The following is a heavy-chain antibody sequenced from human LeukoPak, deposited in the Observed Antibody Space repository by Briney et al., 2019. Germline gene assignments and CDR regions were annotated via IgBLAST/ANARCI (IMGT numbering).Heavy chain of an antibody. D-gene: IGHD2-2*01. J-gene: IGHJ4*02. Sequence: QPGGSLRLSCAASGFTFSNYAMNWVRQAPGKGLEWVSAISGSGASTYYADSVKGRFTISRDNSKNTLYLQMNSLRAEDTAVYYCWVPATAGEADYWGQGTLVTVSS. CDR2: ISGSGAST. CDR3: WVPATAGEADY. V-gene: IGHV3-23*01. CDR1: GFTFSNYA.